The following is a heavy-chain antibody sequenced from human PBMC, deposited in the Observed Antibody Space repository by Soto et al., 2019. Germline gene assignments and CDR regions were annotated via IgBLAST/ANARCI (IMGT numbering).Heavy chain of an antibody. CDR1: GGSISSYY. V-gene: IGHV4-59*01. Sequence: SETLSLTCTVSGGSISSYYWSWIRQPPGKGLEWIGYIYYSGSTNYNPSLKSRVTISVDTSKNQFSLKLSSVTAADAAVYYCARDTSSGWPDYWGQGTLVTVS. CDR2: IYYSGST. D-gene: IGHD6-19*01. J-gene: IGHJ4*02. CDR3: ARDTSSGWPDY.